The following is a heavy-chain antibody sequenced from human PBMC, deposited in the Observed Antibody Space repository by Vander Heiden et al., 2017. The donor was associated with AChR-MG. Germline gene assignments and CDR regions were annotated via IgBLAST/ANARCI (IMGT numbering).Heavy chain of an antibody. CDR1: GGTFSSYA. D-gene: IGHD4-4*01. V-gene: IGHV1-69*06. Sequence: QVQLVQSGAEVKKPGSSVKVSCTASGGTFSSYAISWVRQAPGQGLEWMGGIIPIFGTANYAQKFQGRVTITADKSTSTAYMELSSLRSEDTAVYYCARDHRGIPALFYDYKPSNWFDPWGQGTLVTVSS. CDR3: ARDHRGIPALFYDYKPSNWFDP. J-gene: IGHJ5*02. CDR2: IIPIFGTA.